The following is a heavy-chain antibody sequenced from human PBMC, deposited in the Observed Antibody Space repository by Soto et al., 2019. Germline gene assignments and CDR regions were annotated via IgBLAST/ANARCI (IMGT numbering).Heavy chain of an antibody. J-gene: IGHJ4*02. V-gene: IGHV5-51*01. D-gene: IGHD6-13*01. CDR3: ARSTRSSPYFDY. CDR2: ISPADSET. CDR1: GYTFSNIR. Sequence: GESLKIACQCSGYTFSNIRIAWVRQMPGKGLEYMGIISPADSETRYSPAFQGQVTNSDDRSSSTAYLQWSSLKASGSGFHYCARSTRSSPYFDYWGQGALVTVSS.